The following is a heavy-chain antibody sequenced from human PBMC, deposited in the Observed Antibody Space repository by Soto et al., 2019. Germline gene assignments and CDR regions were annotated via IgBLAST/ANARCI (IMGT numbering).Heavy chain of an antibody. CDR3: ATDCSGGSCYGASGMDV. D-gene: IGHD2-15*01. J-gene: IGHJ6*02. CDR1: GGTFGRYA. CDR2: INAGFGAT. Sequence: SVKVSCKASGGTFGRYAISWVRRAPGQSFEWMGQINAGFGATDLAQMFQGRVTITADKSTTTVYMELSSLRSDDTAVYYCATDCSGGSCYGASGMDVWGQGTTVTVSS. V-gene: IGHV1-69*06.